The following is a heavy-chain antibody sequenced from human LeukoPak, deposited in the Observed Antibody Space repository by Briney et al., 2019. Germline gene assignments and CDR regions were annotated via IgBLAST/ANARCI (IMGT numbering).Heavy chain of an antibody. CDR2: IYYSGST. Sequence: SETLSLTCAVYGGSFSDYYWSWIRQPPGKGLEWIGYIYYSGSTNYNPSLKSRVTISVDTSKNQFSLKLSSVTAADTAVYYCARVYGDYSDAFDIWGQGTMVTVSS. J-gene: IGHJ3*02. D-gene: IGHD4-17*01. CDR1: GGSFSDYY. CDR3: ARVYGDYSDAFDI. V-gene: IGHV4-59*01.